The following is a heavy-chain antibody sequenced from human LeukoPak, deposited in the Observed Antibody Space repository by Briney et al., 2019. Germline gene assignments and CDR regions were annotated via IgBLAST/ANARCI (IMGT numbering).Heavy chain of an antibody. CDR2: IYYSGST. Sequence: SQTLSLTCTVSGGSISSGGYYWSWIRQHPGKGLEWIGYIYYSGSTYYNPSLKSRVTISVDRSKNQFSLKLTSVTAADTAVYYCARSAFAEGYFDLWGRGTLVTASS. V-gene: IGHV4-31*03. CDR3: ARSAFAEGYFDL. J-gene: IGHJ2*01. CDR1: GGSISSGGYY.